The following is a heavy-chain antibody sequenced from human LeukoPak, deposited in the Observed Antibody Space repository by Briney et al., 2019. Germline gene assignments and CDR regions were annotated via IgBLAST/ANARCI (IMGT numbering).Heavy chain of an antibody. J-gene: IGHJ4*02. Sequence: KPSETLSLTCTVSGGSISSYYWSWIRQPPGKGLEWIGYIYYSGSTNYNPSLKSRVTISVDTSKNQFSLKLSSVTAADTAVYYCARVVRYSSSRHSDYWGQGTLVTVSS. CDR1: GGSISSYY. CDR3: ARVVRYSSSRHSDY. CDR2: IYYSGST. V-gene: IGHV4-59*01. D-gene: IGHD6-13*01.